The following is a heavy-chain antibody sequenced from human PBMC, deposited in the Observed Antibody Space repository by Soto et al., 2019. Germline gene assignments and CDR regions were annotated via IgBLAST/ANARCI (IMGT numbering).Heavy chain of an antibody. CDR2: ISSNGGST. Sequence: GGSLRLSCAASGFTFSSYAMHWVRQAPGKGLEYVSAISSNGGSTYYANSVKGRFTISRDNSKNTLYLQMGSLRAEDMAVYYCARELERRRDDAFDIWGQGTMVTVSS. CDR3: ARELERRRDDAFDI. CDR1: GFTFSSYA. D-gene: IGHD1-1*01. V-gene: IGHV3-64*01. J-gene: IGHJ3*02.